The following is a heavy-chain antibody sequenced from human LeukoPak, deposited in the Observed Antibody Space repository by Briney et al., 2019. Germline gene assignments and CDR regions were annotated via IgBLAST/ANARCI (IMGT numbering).Heavy chain of an antibody. D-gene: IGHD1-1*01. V-gene: IGHV3-7*01. Sequence: GRSLRLSCAASGFTFSTFWMSWVRQAPGEGLEWVANINQDGSEKYYVGSMKGRFTVSRDNAKNSLYLQMDSLRAEDTAVYYCARGGTFVSDYWGQGTLVTVSS. CDR3: ARGGTFVSDY. CDR2: INQDGSEK. J-gene: IGHJ4*02. CDR1: GFTFSTFW.